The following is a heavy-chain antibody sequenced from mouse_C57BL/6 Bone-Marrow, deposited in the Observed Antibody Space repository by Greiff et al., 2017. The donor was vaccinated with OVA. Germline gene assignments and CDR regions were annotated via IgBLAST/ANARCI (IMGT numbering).Heavy chain of an antibody. CDR2: ISYDGSN. CDR1: GYSITSGYY. D-gene: IGHD2-3*01. V-gene: IGHV3-6*01. Sequence: EVKLQESGPGLVKPSQSLSLTCSVTGYSITSGYYWNWIRQFPGNKLEWMGYISYDGSNNYNPSLKNRISITRDTSKNQFFLKLNSVTTEDTATYYCARGLRTDYDGAMDYWGQGTSVTVSS. CDR3: ARGLRTDYDGAMDY. J-gene: IGHJ4*01.